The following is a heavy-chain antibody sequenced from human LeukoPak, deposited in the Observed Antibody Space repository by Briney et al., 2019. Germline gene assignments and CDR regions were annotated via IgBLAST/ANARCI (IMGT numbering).Heavy chain of an antibody. D-gene: IGHD3-10*01. CDR3: ARVHGSPRMVVLLWFGSRRHAAFDI. CDR2: INHSGST. Sequence: SETLSLTCAVYGGSFSGYCWSWIRQPPGKGLEWIGEINHSGSTNYNPSLKSRVTISVDTSKNQFSLKLSSVTAADTAVYYCARVHGSPRMVVLLWFGSRRHAAFDIWGQGTMVTVSS. CDR1: GGSFSGYC. V-gene: IGHV4-34*01. J-gene: IGHJ3*02.